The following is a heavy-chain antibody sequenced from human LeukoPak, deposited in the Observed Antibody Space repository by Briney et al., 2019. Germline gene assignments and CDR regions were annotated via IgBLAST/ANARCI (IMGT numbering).Heavy chain of an antibody. CDR3: ARDSDMGAFDI. J-gene: IGHJ3*02. CDR2: IYYSGST. Sequence: SETLSLTCTVSGGSISSGGYYWSWIRQHPGKGLEWIGYIYYSGSTYYNPSLKSRVTISVDTSKNQFSLKLSSVTAADTAVYYCARDSDMGAFDIWDQGTMVTVSS. CDR1: GGSISSGGYY. V-gene: IGHV4-31*03. D-gene: IGHD1-26*01.